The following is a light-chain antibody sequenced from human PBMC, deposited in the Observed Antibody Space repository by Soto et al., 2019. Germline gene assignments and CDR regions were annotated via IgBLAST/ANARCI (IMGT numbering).Light chain of an antibody. Sequence: DIQMTQSPSTLSASVGDRVTITCRASQNVNKWLAWFQQKPGKVPKLLIFDASTLQTGVPSRFGGGGSGTEFTLTTSGLQPDDFATYYCQQYNSYSPWTFGPGTKVDI. J-gene: IGKJ1*01. V-gene: IGKV1-5*01. CDR2: DAS. CDR1: QNVNKW. CDR3: QQYNSYSPWT.